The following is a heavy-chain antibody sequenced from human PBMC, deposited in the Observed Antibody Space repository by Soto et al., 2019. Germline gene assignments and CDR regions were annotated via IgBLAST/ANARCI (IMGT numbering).Heavy chain of an antibody. V-gene: IGHV3-33*01. Sequence: QVQLVESGGGVVQPGRSVRLSCAASGFNFSSYVMHWVRQAPGKGLEWVAVIWYDGGNKYYADSVKGRFTISRDNSKNTLYLQMNSLTAEDTAVYYCARDGQWLPRDGLRSSYYFDYWGQGTLVTVSS. CDR3: ARDGQWLPRDGLRSSYYFDY. D-gene: IGHD6-19*01. J-gene: IGHJ4*02. CDR1: GFNFSSYV. CDR2: IWYDGGNK.